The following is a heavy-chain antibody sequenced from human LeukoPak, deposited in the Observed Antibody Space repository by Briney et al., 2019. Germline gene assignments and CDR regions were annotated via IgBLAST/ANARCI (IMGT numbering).Heavy chain of an antibody. D-gene: IGHD3-3*01. V-gene: IGHV1-18*01. CDR1: GYTFTSYG. Sequence: VASVKVSCKASGYTFTSYGISWVRQAPGQGLEWMGWISAYNGNTNYAQKLQGRVTMTTDTSTSTAYMELRSLRSDDTAVYYCARECLHYDFWSGYSGFLLDYWGQGTLVTASS. CDR2: ISAYNGNT. J-gene: IGHJ4*02. CDR3: ARECLHYDFWSGYSGFLLDY.